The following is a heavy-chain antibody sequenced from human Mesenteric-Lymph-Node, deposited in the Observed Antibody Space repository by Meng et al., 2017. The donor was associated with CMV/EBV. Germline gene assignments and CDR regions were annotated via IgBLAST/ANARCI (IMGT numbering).Heavy chain of an antibody. D-gene: IGHD3-10*01. Sequence: GGSLRLSCAASGFTFSRYWMHWVRQAPGKGLVWVSRISNDESIISYADSVKGRFTISRDNAENTLYLQMNSLRAEDSAVYYCAKDAQPRYGSGSWFDHWGQGDQVTVSS. CDR3: AKDAQPRYGSGSWFDH. V-gene: IGHV3-74*01. CDR2: ISNDESII. CDR1: GFTFSRYW. J-gene: IGHJ5*02.